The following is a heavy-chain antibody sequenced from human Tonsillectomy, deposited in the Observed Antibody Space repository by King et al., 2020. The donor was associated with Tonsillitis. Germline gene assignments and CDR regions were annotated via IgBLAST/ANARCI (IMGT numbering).Heavy chain of an antibody. J-gene: IGHJ5*02. Sequence: TLKESGPALVKPTQTLTLTCTFSGFSLSTSGMRVSWIRQPPGKALEWLARIDWDDDKFYSTSLKTRLTISKDTSKNQVVLTMTNMYPVDTATYYCAREGYCSSTSCYNRVNWFDPWGQGTLVTVSS. CDR1: GFSLSTSGMR. CDR2: IDWDDDK. D-gene: IGHD2-2*01. CDR3: AREGYCSSTSCYNRVNWFDP. V-gene: IGHV2-70*04.